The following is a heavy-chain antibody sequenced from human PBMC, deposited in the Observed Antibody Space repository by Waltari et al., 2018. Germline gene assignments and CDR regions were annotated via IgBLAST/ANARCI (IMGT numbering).Heavy chain of an antibody. J-gene: IGHJ4*02. Sequence: QLQLQESGPGLVKPSGTLSLTCTVSDDSISSGDYYWGWIRQPPGKGLEWIGSIYYSGTTAYNPSLRSRVTMSVDTSKKQFSLKLSSVTAADTAVYQCARSLHVFKAAAGMFDYWGQGTLVTVSS. CDR2: IYYSGTT. V-gene: IGHV4-39*01. D-gene: IGHD6-13*01. CDR3: ARSLHVFKAAAGMFDY. CDR1: DDSISSGDYY.